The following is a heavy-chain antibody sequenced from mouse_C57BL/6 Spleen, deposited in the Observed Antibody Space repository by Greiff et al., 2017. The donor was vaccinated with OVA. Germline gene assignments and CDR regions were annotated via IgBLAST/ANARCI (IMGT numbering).Heavy chain of an antibody. J-gene: IGHJ4*01. D-gene: IGHD2-4*01. CDR2: IDPGDGDT. V-gene: IGHV14-1*01. CDR3: TRYDYDEKAMDY. Sequence: EVQLQQSGAELVRPGASVKLSCTASGFNIKDYYMHWVKQRPEQGLEWIGRIDPGDGDTEYAPKFQGKATMTADTSSNTAYLQLSSLTSEDTAVYYCTRYDYDEKAMDYWGQGTSVTVSS. CDR1: GFNIKDYY.